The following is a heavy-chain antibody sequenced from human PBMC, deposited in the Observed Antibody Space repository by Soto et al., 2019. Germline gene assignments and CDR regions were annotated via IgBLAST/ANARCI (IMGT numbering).Heavy chain of an antibody. CDR3: GSELTVPSGFDS. Sequence: SDTLSLTCNVSGGSVGIGGYYWSWILHHPGKGLEWIGYIYHTGITYYNPSLQSRVTISLGTSKNQFSLTLTSVAAADTAIYYCGSELTVPSGFDSWGQGTLRTVS. CDR2: IYHTGIT. J-gene: IGHJ4*02. D-gene: IGHD4-17*01. V-gene: IGHV4-31*03. CDR1: GGSVGIGGYY.